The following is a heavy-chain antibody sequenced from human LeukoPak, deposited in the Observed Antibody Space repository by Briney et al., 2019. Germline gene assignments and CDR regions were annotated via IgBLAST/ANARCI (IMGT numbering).Heavy chain of an antibody. D-gene: IGHD4-11*01. CDR1: RFTVSSNY. V-gene: IGHV3-53*01. Sequence: AGSLRLSCAASRFTVSSNYMSWVRQAQGKGLKWVSVIFIGGSTYYENSVNGGVTISRDNSKNPLYLQMNSLRAEDTAVYYCARSTVDYDPPFDYWGQGTLVTVSS. J-gene: IGHJ4*02. CDR3: ARSTVDYDPPFDY. CDR2: IFIGGST.